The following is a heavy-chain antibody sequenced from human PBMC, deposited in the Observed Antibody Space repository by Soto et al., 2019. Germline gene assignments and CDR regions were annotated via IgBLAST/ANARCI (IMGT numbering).Heavy chain of an antibody. J-gene: IGHJ4*02. CDR1: GYTFTSYA. CDR2: INAGNGNT. Sequence: QVQLVQSGAEEKKPGASVKVSCKASGYTFTSYAMHWVRQAPGQRLERMGWINAGNGNTKYSQKLQGRVTITRDTAASTAYMELSSLRSEDTAVYYCASSSGWPPIFDYWGQGTLVTVSS. V-gene: IGHV1-3*05. D-gene: IGHD6-19*01. CDR3: ASSSGWPPIFDY.